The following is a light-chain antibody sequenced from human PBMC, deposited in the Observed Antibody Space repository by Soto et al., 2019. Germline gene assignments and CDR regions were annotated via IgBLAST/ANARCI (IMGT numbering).Light chain of an antibody. CDR2: GAS. CDR1: QSVSSN. J-gene: IGKJ4*01. V-gene: IGKV3-15*01. CDR3: QHYSTWPLT. Sequence: EIVMTQSPATLSESPGERATLSCRASQSVSSNLAWYQQKPGQAPRLLIYGASTRVPGIPARFSGSGSGTDFPLYSTSLQSEDLAVYYCQHYSTWPLTFGGGTKVEI.